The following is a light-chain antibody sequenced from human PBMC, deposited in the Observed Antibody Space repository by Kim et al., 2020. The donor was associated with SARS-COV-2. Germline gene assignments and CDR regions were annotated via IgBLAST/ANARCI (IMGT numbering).Light chain of an antibody. CDR3: QQYGSSPWT. J-gene: IGKJ1*01. Sequence: SPGERDTLSCRASQSVSSSYLAWYQQNPGQSPRLLIYDTSSRATGIPDRFSGSGSGTDFTITISRLEPEDFAVYYCQQYGSSPWTFGQGTKVDIK. CDR2: DTS. V-gene: IGKV3-20*01. CDR1: QSVSSSY.